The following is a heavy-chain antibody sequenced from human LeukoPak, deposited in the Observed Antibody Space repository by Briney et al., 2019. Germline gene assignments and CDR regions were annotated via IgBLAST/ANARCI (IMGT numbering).Heavy chain of an antibody. CDR2: IYPGDSDT. V-gene: IGHV5-51*01. CDR3: ARQFRYCGGGSCYGDYFDY. D-gene: IGHD2-15*01. J-gene: IGHJ4*02. CDR1: GSSFTSYW. Sequence: GESLKISCKGSGSSFTSYWIGWVRQMPGKGLEWMGIIYPGDSDTRYSPSFQGQVTISADKSISTAYLQWSSLKASDTAMYYCARQFRYCGGGSCYGDYFDYWGQGTLVTVSS.